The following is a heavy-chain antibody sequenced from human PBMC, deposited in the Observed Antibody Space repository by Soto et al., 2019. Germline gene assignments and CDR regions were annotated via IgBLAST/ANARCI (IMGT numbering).Heavy chain of an antibody. CDR2: IIPIFGTA. D-gene: IGHD3-16*01. V-gene: IGHV1-69*13. CDR3: ARARNYAYNWFDP. J-gene: IGHJ5*02. CDR1: GGTFSSYA. Sequence: SVKVSCKASGGTFSSYAISWVRQAPGQGLEWMGGIIPIFGTANYAQKFQGRVTITADESTSTAYMELSSLRSEDTAVYYCARARNYAYNWFDPWGQGTLVTVSS.